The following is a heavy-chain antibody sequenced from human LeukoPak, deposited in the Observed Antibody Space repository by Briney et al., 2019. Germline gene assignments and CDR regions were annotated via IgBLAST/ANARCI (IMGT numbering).Heavy chain of an antibody. Sequence: PGGSLRLSCAPSGFTFSSYSMKWVRQAPGKGLEWVSYVSSSSSTIYYADSVKGRFTISRDNAKNSLYLQMNSLRDEDTAVYYCARADGNYYDSSAHAGDLDAFDIWGQGTMVTVSS. CDR3: ARADGNYYDSSAHAGDLDAFDI. CDR1: GFTFSSYS. V-gene: IGHV3-48*02. CDR2: VSSSSSTI. D-gene: IGHD3-22*01. J-gene: IGHJ3*02.